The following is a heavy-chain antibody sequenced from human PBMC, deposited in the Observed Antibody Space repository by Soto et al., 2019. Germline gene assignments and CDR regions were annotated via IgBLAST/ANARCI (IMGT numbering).Heavy chain of an antibody. J-gene: IGHJ5*02. CDR2: ISSDGRNK. CDR1: GFAFSSYG. V-gene: IGHV3-30*03. CDR3: AISYDSPGGP. D-gene: IGHD3-3*01. Sequence: GGSLRLSCVASGFAFSSYGMHWVRQAPGKGLEWVADISSDGRNKHYAVSVKGRFTISRDNSKNTLYLQMNSLGVEDTAVYYCAISYDSPGGPWGQGTLVTVAS.